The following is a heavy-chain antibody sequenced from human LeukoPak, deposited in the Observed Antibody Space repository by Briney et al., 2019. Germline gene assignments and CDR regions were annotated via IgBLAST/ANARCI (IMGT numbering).Heavy chain of an antibody. Sequence: SPSETLSLTCNVSGASISSGNYYWSWLRQPDGKGLEWIGRIYTSGSTNYNPSLKSRVTISVDTSKNQFSLKLRSVTAADTAVYYCARRSSGCFDYWGQGTLVTVSS. CDR3: ARRSSGCFDY. V-gene: IGHV4-61*02. CDR2: IYTSGST. D-gene: IGHD6-19*01. J-gene: IGHJ4*02. CDR1: GASISSGNYY.